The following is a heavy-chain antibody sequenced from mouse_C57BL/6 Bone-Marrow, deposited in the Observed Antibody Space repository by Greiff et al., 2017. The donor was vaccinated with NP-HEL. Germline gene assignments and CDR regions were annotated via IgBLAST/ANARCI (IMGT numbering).Heavy chain of an antibody. Sequence: QVQLQQPGAELVMPGASVKLSCKASGYTFTSYWMHWVKQRPGQGLEWIGEIDPSDSYTNYNQKFKGKSTLTADKSSSTAYMQLSSLTSEDSAVYYCARGNYGYWGQGTTLTVSS. V-gene: IGHV1-69*01. CDR1: GYTFTSYW. J-gene: IGHJ2*01. CDR3: ARGNYGY. D-gene: IGHD2-1*01. CDR2: IDPSDSYT.